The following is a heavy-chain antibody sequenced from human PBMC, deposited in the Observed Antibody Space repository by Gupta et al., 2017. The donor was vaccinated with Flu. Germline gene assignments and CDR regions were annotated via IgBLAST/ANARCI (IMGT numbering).Heavy chain of an antibody. CDR2: INLDIGDT. CDR1: GYTFSSYP. J-gene: IGHJ5*02. Sequence: GYTFSSYPIHWVGQAPGQGLEWMGWINLDIGDTKYSQKFHGRVTITSDTSASTVYMELSSLRSEDTAVYYCARLWTGELDPWGQGTRGTVSS. V-gene: IGHV1-3*01. CDR3: ARLWTGELDP. D-gene: IGHD3-10*01.